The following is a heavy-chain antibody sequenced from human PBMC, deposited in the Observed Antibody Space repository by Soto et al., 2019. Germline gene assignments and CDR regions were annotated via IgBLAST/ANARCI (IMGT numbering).Heavy chain of an antibody. CDR3: AKMAAAGTSDY. V-gene: IGHV3-30*18. CDR2: ISYDGSNK. Sequence: QVQLVESGGGVVQPGRSLRLSCAASGFTFSSYGMHWVRQAPGKGLEWVAVISYDGSNKYYADSVKGRFTISRDNSKNPLYLQMNSLRAEDTAVYYCAKMAAAGTSDYWGQGTLVTVSS. J-gene: IGHJ4*02. D-gene: IGHD6-13*01. CDR1: GFTFSSYG.